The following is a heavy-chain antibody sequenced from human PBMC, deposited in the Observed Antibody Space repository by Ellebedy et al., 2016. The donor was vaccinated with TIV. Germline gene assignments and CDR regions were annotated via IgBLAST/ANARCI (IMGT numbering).Heavy chain of an antibody. J-gene: IGHJ4*02. D-gene: IGHD3-9*01. CDR2: ISYDGSHK. Sequence: GGSLRLXXTASGFAFDSYAMHWVRQAPGKGLEWVAIISYDGSHKSHADSGTGRFTISRDNSKNTLSLQVNSLRTEDTAVYYCATDGSRADYYPYFSYYFDHWGWGTLVTVSA. V-gene: IGHV3-30*04. CDR1: GFAFDSYA. CDR3: ATDGSRADYYPYFSYYFDH.